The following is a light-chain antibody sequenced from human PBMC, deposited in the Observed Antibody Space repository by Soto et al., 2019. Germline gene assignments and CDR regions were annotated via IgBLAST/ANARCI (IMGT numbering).Light chain of an antibody. V-gene: IGKV1-39*01. CDR2: AAF. Sequence: DIQMTQSPSSLSASVGDRVTITCRASESIRNNLNWYQQKPGKAPKLLIYAAFTLQSRVPSRFSGGGSGTEFTLTIGSLQPEDFTPYYCQQTYSTPRGAFGQGTKVEFK. CDR1: ESIRNN. CDR3: QQTYSTPRGA. J-gene: IGKJ1*01.